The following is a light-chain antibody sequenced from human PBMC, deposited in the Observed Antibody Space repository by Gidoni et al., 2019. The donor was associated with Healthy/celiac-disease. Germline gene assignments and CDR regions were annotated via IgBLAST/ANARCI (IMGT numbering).Light chain of an antibody. V-gene: IGKV1-27*01. CDR3: QKYNSAPQT. CDR2: AAS. Sequence: DIQMTQSPSSLSASVGDRVTITCRASQGISNYLAWYQQKPGKVPKLLIYAASTLQSGVPSRFSGSGSGTDFTLTISSLQPDDVATYYCQKYNSAPQTFXQXTKVEIK. J-gene: IGKJ1*01. CDR1: QGISNY.